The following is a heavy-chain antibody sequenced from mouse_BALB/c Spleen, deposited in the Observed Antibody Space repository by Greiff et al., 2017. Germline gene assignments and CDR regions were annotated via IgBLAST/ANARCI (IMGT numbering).Heavy chain of an antibody. D-gene: IGHD2-1*01. J-gene: IGHJ4*01. V-gene: IGHV3-6*02. CDR1: GYSITSGYY. Sequence: ESGPGLVKPSQSLSLTCSVTGYSITSGYYWNWIRQFPGNKLEWMGYISYDGSNNYNPSLKNRISITRDTSKNQFFLKLNSVTTEDTATYYCAREMDGNYAMDYWGQGTSVTVSS. CDR2: ISYDGSN. CDR3: AREMDGNYAMDY.